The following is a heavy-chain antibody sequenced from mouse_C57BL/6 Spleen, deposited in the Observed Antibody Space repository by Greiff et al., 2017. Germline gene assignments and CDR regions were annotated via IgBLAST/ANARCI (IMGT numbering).Heavy chain of an antibody. CDR3: ARSYYYGLFDY. Sequence: QVQLKQPGAELVKPGASVKLSCKASGYTFTSYWMHWVKQRPGQGLEWIGMIHPNSGSTNYNEKFKSKATLTVDKSSSTAYMQLSSLTSEDSAVXYCARSYYYGLFDYWRQGTTLTVSS. CDR2: IHPNSGST. D-gene: IGHD1-1*01. CDR1: GYTFTSYW. J-gene: IGHJ2*01. V-gene: IGHV1-64*01.